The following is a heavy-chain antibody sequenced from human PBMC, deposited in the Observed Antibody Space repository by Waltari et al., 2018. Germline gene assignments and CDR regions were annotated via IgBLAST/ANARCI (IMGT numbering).Heavy chain of an antibody. CDR1: GFTFRSYA. CDR2: ISGSDGRT. CDR3: AKDLGGFSGSHWYFDL. Sequence: EVQLVESGGGLVQPGGSLRLSCAASGFTFRSYAMSWVRQAPGRGRGWGSSISGSDGRTNYADSAKGRFTISRDNVKNTLFLQMNSLRADDAAVYYCAKDLGGFSGSHWYFDLWGRGTLVTVSS. J-gene: IGHJ2*01. V-gene: IGHV3-23*04. D-gene: IGHD5-12*01.